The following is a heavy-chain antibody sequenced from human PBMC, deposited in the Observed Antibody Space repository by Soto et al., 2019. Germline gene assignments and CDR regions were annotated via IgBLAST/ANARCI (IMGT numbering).Heavy chain of an antibody. D-gene: IGHD7-27*01. J-gene: IGHJ2*01. V-gene: IGHV4-39*01. CDR3: ASNSAPLGNWYFDL. Sequence: QLQLRESGPGLVKPSETLSLTCTVSGGSISDSSYYWAWIRQPPGKGLEWIGSIYYSGRTYYNSSLKSRVTISVDTSKNQFSLKLSSVTATDTSVYYCASNSAPLGNWYFDLWGRGTLVTVSS. CDR2: IYYSGRT. CDR1: GGSISDSSYY.